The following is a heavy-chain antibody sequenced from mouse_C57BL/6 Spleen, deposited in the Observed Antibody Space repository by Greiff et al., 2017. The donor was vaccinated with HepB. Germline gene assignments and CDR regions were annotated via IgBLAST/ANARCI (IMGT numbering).Heavy chain of an antibody. CDR1: GYTFTSYW. V-gene: IGHV1-59*01. CDR2: IDPSDSYT. Sequence: VQLQQPGAELVRPGTSVKLSCKASGYTFTSYWMHWVKQRPGQGLEWIGVIDPSDSYTNYNQKFKGKATLTVDTSSSTAYMQLSSLTSEDSAVYCCARFEYGSSYADWYFDVWGTGTTVTVSS. D-gene: IGHD1-1*01. CDR3: ARFEYGSSYADWYFDV. J-gene: IGHJ1*03.